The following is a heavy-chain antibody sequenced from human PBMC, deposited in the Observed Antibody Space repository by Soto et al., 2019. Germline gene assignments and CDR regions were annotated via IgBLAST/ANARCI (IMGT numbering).Heavy chain of an antibody. D-gene: IGHD6-6*01. CDR3: ARDVAARLALDY. CDR2: IRYDGSNT. CDR1: GFTFSSYA. J-gene: IGHJ4*02. Sequence: GGSLRLSCAASGFTFSSYAMTWVRQAPGKGLEWVAAIRYDGSNTYYADSVKGRFTISRDNSKNTLYLQMNSLRAEDTAVYYCARDVAARLALDYWGQGTLVTVSS. V-gene: IGHV3-33*08.